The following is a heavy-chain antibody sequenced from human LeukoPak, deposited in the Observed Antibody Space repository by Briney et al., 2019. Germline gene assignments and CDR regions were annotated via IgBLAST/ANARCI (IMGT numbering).Heavy chain of an antibody. V-gene: IGHV1-46*01. J-gene: IGHJ4*02. Sequence: ASVKVSCKASGYTFTNYYMHWVRQAPGQGLEWMGIIIPNGGSTSYAQKFQGRVTMTRDMSTSTVYMELSSLRSEDTAVYYCARGSSSSWYPYWGQGTLVTVSS. CDR2: IIPNGGST. D-gene: IGHD6-13*01. CDR3: ARGSSSSWYPY. CDR1: GYTFTNYY.